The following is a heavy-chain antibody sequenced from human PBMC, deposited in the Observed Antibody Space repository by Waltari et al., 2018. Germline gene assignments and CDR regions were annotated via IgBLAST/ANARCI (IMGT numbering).Heavy chain of an antibody. CDR1: GFTFSSYS. CDR3: ARVGDYGDSYYFDY. J-gene: IGHJ4*02. Sequence: EVQLVESGGGLVKPGGSLRLSCAASGFTFSSYSMNWVRQAPGKGLEWVSSISSSSSYIYYADSVKGRFTISRDNAKNSLYLQMNSLRAEDTAVYYCARVGDYGDSYYFDYWGQGTLVTVSS. V-gene: IGHV3-21*01. D-gene: IGHD4-17*01. CDR2: ISSSSSYI.